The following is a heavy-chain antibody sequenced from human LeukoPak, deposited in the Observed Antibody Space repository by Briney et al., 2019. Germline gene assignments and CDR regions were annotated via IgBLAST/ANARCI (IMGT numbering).Heavy chain of an antibody. CDR3: AKGSLQLEISTRDYFDY. J-gene: IGHJ4*02. CDR2: ISYDGSNK. CDR1: GFTFSSYG. D-gene: IGHD1-1*01. V-gene: IGHV3-30*18. Sequence: GGSLRLSCAASGFTFSSYGMHWVRQAPGKGLEWVAVISYDGSNKYYADSAKGRFTISRDNSKNTLYLQMNSLRAEDTAVYYCAKGSLQLEISTRDYFDYWGQGTLVTVSS.